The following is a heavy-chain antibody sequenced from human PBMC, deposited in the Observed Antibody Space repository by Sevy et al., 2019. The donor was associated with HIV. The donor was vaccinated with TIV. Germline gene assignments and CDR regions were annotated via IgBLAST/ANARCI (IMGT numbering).Heavy chain of an antibody. CDR3: ARYDFWSGYYTNQGYYYGMDV. CDR2: IYSGGST. J-gene: IGHJ6*02. V-gene: IGHV3-53*01. Sequence: GGSLRLSCAASGFTVSSNYMSWVRQAPGKGLEWVSVIYSGGSTYYADSVKGRFTISRDNSKNTLYLQMNSLRAEDTAGYYCARYDFWSGYYTNQGYYYGMDVWGQGTTATVS. D-gene: IGHD3-3*01. CDR1: GFTVSSNY.